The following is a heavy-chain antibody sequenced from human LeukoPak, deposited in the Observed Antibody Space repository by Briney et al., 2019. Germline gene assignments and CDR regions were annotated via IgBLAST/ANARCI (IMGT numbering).Heavy chain of an antibody. CDR3: ARDGYSFGHDSHY. J-gene: IGHJ4*02. V-gene: IGHV3-74*01. CDR2: IKGDGSST. D-gene: IGHD5-18*01. Sequence: GGSLRLSCAASGFTFSSYWMHWVRHTPGKGLVWVSRIKGDGSSTSYADSVKGRFTISRDNAKNTLYLQMNSLRAEDTAVYYCARDGYSFGHDSHYCGQGTLVTVSS. CDR1: GFTFSSYW.